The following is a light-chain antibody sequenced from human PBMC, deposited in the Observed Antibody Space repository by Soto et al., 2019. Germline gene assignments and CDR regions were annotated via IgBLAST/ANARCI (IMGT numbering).Light chain of an antibody. CDR2: STS. CDR3: HQYVSSPRT. V-gene: IGKV3-20*01. Sequence: EVVLTQSPGTLSLSPGEGATLSCRASQSVSSDYLAWYQQKPGQAPRLLIYSTSSRATGIPDRFSGSGSGTDFTLSISRLEPEDFAVYYCHQYVSSPRTIGQGTKV. J-gene: IGKJ1*01. CDR1: QSVSSDY.